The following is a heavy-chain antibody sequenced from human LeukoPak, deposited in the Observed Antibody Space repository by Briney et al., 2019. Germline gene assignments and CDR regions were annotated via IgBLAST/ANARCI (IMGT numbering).Heavy chain of an antibody. CDR1: GYTLTSYD. D-gene: IGHD3-10*01. V-gene: IGHV1-8*01. J-gene: IGHJ4*02. Sequence: ASVKVSCKASGYTLTSYDINWVRQAPGQGLEWMGWMNPNSGNTGYAQKFQGRVTMTRNTSISTAYMELNSLRSEDTAVDHCARGLGSVSVLWGQGTPVTVSS. CDR2: MNPNSGNT. CDR3: ARGLGSVSVL.